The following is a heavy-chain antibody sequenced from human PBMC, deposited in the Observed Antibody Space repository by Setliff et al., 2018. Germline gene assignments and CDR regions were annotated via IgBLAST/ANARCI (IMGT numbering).Heavy chain of an antibody. V-gene: IGHV4-4*07. J-gene: IGHJ4*02. CDR1: GGSISNYY. CDR3: VLTPPNLFDY. Sequence: SETLSLTCTVSGGSISNYYWSWIRQPAGKGLEWIGHIYIGGSANYNPSLKSRVTMSLDTSKNQFSLKLNSVTAADTAMYYCVLTPPNLFDYWGQGTLVTVSS. D-gene: IGHD7-27*01. CDR2: IYIGGSA.